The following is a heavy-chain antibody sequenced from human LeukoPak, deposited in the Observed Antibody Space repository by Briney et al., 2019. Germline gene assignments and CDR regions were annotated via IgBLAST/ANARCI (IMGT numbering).Heavy chain of an antibody. CDR1: GFTFSSYS. CDR2: ISSSSSTI. V-gene: IGHV3-48*04. J-gene: IGHJ4*02. D-gene: IGHD6-19*01. CDR3: ARELHSSGPDY. Sequence: SGGSLRLSCAASGFTFSSYSMNWVRQAPGKGLEWVSYISSSSSTIYYADSVKGRFTISRDNAKNSLYLQMNSLRAEDTAVYYCARELHSSGPDYWGQGTLVTVSS.